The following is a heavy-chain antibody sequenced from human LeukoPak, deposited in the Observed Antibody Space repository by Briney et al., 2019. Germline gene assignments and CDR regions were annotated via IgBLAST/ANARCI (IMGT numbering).Heavy chain of an antibody. J-gene: IGHJ4*02. Sequence: GGSLRLSCAASGFTFSSYEMNWVRQAPGKGLEWVSYISSSGSTIYYADSVKGRFTISRDNAKSSLYLQMNSLRAEDTAVYYCARDRSGWYYFDYWGQGTLVTVSS. CDR2: ISSSGSTI. CDR3: ARDRSGWYYFDY. CDR1: GFTFSSYE. D-gene: IGHD6-19*01. V-gene: IGHV3-48*03.